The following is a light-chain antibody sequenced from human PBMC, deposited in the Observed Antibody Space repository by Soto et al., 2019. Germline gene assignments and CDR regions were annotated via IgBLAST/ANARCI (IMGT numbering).Light chain of an antibody. Sequence: DIQMTQSPSSLSASIGETVTITCRASQDISGRLNWYQQTRGRVPKLLIYGASNLESGVPSRVSGSGSWADFTLTISGLEPEDFASYYCQQCYSPHLSFGGGTRVEF. V-gene: IGKV1-39*01. CDR3: QQCYSPHLS. CDR2: GAS. J-gene: IGKJ4*01. CDR1: QDISGR.